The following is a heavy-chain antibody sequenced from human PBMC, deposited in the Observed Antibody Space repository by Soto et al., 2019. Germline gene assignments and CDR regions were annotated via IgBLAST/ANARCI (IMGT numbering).Heavy chain of an antibody. Sequence: QLQLQESGPGLVKPSETLSLTCTVSGGSISSSSYYWGWIRQPPGKGLEWIGSIYYSGSTYYNPSLKSRVTISVDTSKNQFSLKLSSVTAADTAVYYCARSRGGWYDPFDYWGQGTLVTVSS. CDR3: ARSRGGWYDPFDY. V-gene: IGHV4-39*01. J-gene: IGHJ4*02. CDR2: IYYSGST. D-gene: IGHD6-19*01. CDR1: GGSISSSSYY.